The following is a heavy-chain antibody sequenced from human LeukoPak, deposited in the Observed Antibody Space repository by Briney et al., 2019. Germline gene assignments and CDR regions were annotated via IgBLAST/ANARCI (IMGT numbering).Heavy chain of an antibody. CDR1: AFTFSSYG. J-gene: IGHJ4*02. Sequence: GRSLRLSCAASAFTFSSYGMHWVRQAPGKGLEWVALISYDGSDKDYAKSVKGRFTISGDNSKNTLYLQMNSLRAEDTAVYYCAKDMSGGDCPDYWGQGTLVTVSS. D-gene: IGHD2-21*02. CDR3: AKDMSGGDCPDY. V-gene: IGHV3-30*18. CDR2: ISYDGSDK.